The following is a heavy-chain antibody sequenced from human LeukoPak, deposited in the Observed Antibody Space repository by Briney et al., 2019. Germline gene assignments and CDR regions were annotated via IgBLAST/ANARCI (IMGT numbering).Heavy chain of an antibody. CDR3: ARGGGSYYMDV. CDR1: GYSLTSGYY. Sequence: SETLSLTCTVSGYSLTSGYYWGWIRQPPGKGLEWIASIFHSGSTFYNPSVKSRVTISVDTSKNQFSLKLSSVTAADTAVYYCARGGGSYYMDVWGKGTTVTVSS. D-gene: IGHD3-10*01. J-gene: IGHJ6*03. CDR2: IFHSGST. V-gene: IGHV4-38-2*02.